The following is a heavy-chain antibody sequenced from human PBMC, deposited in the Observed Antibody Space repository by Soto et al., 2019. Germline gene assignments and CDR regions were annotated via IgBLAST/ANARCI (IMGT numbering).Heavy chain of an antibody. CDR3: ARGRNSAFDS. CDR2: TFYRSKWSN. CDR1: GDSLSSNGVA. Sequence: PSQTLSLTCAISGDSLSSNGVAWNWIRQSPSRGLEWLGRTFYRSKWSNDYAESVKSRITINPDTSKNKISLQLNSVTPEDTAVYFCARGRNSAFDSWGRGTLVTVSS. J-gene: IGHJ4*02. V-gene: IGHV6-1*01. D-gene: IGHD5-18*01.